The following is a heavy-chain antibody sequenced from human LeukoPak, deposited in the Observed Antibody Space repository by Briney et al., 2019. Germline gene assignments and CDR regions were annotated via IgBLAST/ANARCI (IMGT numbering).Heavy chain of an antibody. Sequence: GASVKVSFKASGYTFTSYDINWVRQATGQGLEWMGWMNPNSGNTGYAQQFPGRVTMTMNTSISTAYMELSSLRSEDTAVYYCARSTVRDASDIWGQGTMVTVSS. CDR1: GYTFTSYD. CDR2: MNPNSGNT. J-gene: IGHJ3*02. D-gene: IGHD2-8*01. V-gene: IGHV1-8*01. CDR3: ARSTVRDASDI.